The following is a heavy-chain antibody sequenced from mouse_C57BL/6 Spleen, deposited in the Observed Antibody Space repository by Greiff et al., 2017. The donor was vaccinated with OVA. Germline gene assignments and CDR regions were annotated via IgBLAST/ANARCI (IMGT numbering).Heavy chain of an antibody. J-gene: IGHJ3*01. CDR1: GFSLTSYG. CDR2: IWSGGST. Sequence: VKVVESGPGLVQPSQSLSITCTVSGFSLTSYGVHWVRQSPGKGLEWLGVIWSGGSTDYNAAFISRLSISKDNSKSQVFFKMNSLQADDTAIYYCARDDSGYPFAYWGQGTLVTVSA. D-gene: IGHD3-2*02. V-gene: IGHV2-2*01. CDR3: ARDDSGYPFAY.